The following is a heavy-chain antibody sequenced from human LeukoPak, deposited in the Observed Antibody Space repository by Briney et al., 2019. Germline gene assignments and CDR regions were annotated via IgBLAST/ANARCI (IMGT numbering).Heavy chain of an antibody. J-gene: IGHJ3*02. CDR2: IYYSGST. D-gene: IGHD1-1*01. CDR1: GGSISSSSYY. Sequence: PSETLSLTCTVSGGSISSSSYYWGWIRQPPGKGLEWIGSIYYSGSTYYNPSLKSRVTISVDTSKNQFSLKLSSVTAADTAVYYCAGNWNDDSPDAFDIWGQGTMVTVSS. CDR3: AGNWNDDSPDAFDI. V-gene: IGHV4-39*01.